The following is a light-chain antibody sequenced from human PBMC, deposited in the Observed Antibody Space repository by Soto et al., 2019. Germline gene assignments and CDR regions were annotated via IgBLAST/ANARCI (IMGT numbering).Light chain of an antibody. CDR1: QSVSSNY. V-gene: IGKV3-20*01. CDR2: DAS. Sequence: DILPTHSPCTLSLSPGERATLSCRASQSVSSNYLAWYQQKPGQAPRLLIYDASRRATGIPDRFSGSGSGTDFTLNISRLEPEDFAVFYCKQYGSSPRTFGQGTKVDIK. J-gene: IGKJ1*01. CDR3: KQYGSSPRT.